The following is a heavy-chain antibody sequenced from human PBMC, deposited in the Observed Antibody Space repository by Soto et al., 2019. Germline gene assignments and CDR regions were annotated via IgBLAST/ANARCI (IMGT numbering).Heavy chain of an antibody. Sequence: SSETLSLTCSVSGASIGSHFWSWIRQAPGKGPELVGYIYHTVNTNYNPALKSRVTISMDTSENQLSLQLSSVTAADTAVYYCARLQYTVVTALDIWGQGTMVTVSS. CDR1: GASIGSHF. CDR3: ARLQYTVVTALDI. CDR2: IYHTVNT. V-gene: IGHV4-59*11. J-gene: IGHJ3*02. D-gene: IGHD2-15*01.